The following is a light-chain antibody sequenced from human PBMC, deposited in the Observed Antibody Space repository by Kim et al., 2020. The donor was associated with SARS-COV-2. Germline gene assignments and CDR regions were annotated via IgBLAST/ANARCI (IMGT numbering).Light chain of an antibody. CDR1: KLGDKY. Sequence: VPPGQTASITCSGNKLGDKYACWYQQKPGQSPVLVIYQDSKRPSGIPERFSGSNAGNTATLTISGTQAMDEADYYCQAWDSSTWVFGGGTQLTVL. J-gene: IGLJ3*02. V-gene: IGLV3-1*01. CDR2: QDS. CDR3: QAWDSSTWV.